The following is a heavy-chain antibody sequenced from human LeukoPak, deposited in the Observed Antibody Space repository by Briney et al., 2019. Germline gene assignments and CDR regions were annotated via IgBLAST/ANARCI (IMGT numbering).Heavy chain of an antibody. J-gene: IGHJ4*02. CDR3: ARGRRYCSSTSCYTLDY. CDR1: GYTFTSYD. V-gene: IGHV1-8*03. CDR2: MNPNSGNT. Sequence: APVKVSCKASGYTFTSYDINWVRQATGQGLEWMGWMNPNSGNTGYAQKFQGRVTITRNTSISTAYMELSSLRSEDTAVYYCARGRRYCSSTSCYTLDYWGQGTLVTVSP. D-gene: IGHD2-2*02.